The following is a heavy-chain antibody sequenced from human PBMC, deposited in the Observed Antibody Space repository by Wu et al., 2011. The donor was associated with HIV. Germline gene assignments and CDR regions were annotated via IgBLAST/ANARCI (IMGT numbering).Heavy chain of an antibody. CDR1: GYTFRNHG. Sequence: GAEVKKPGASVKVSCKASGYTFRNHGITWVRQAPGQAFEWMGWINTNNGDTDYAQSLQGRVTMTTDTSSSTAYMELRGLQSDDTAVYYCARVYSTDWYFDYWGQGTLVTVSS. J-gene: IGHJ4*02. CDR3: ARVYSTDWYFDY. D-gene: IGHD6-19*01. CDR2: INTNNGDT. V-gene: IGHV1-18*01.